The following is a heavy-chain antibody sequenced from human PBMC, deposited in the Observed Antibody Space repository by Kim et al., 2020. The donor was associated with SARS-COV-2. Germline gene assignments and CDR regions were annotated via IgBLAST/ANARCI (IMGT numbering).Heavy chain of an antibody. CDR2: ISGNGSDT. D-gene: IGHD3-3*01. Sequence: GGSLRLSCAASGFTFSIFSMAWVRQAPGKGLEWVAIISGNGSDTSYADSVQGRFTISRDNAKNTLYLEMNSLRAEDTAVYYCAKAVLWTEAYWG. V-gene: IGHV3-23*01. CDR1: GFTFSIFS. CDR3: AKAVLWTEAY. J-gene: IGHJ4*01.